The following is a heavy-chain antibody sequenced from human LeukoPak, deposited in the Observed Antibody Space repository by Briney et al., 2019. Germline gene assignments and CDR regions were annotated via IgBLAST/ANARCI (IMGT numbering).Heavy chain of an antibody. Sequence: SETLSLTCGGSGYSISRGYCWGWIRQPPGKGLEWIGSIWHSGSTYYNPSLKRQVTTSVDTSKYPFSRKPPSTTAVYPSPSCPPTEVGQWLVRTWGQGTLVTVSS. J-gene: IGHJ4*02. CDR1: GYSISRGYC. CDR3: PTEVGQWLVRT. CDR2: IWHSGST. D-gene: IGHD6-19*01. V-gene: IGHV4-38-2*01.